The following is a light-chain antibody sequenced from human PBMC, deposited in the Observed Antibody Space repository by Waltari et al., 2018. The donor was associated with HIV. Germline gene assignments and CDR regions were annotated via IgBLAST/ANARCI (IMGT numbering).Light chain of an antibody. Sequence: QSVVTQPHSASGTPGQRVTISCSGCDSIIGSNSVYSYQDLPGTAPKLIIYKNNQRSPGVPARFSGSKSDTAASLAISGLRSEDEADYYCASWDDNLNSWVFGGGTKLTVL. CDR2: KNN. CDR3: ASWDDNLNSWV. V-gene: IGLV1-47*01. J-gene: IGLJ3*02. CDR1: DSIIGSNS.